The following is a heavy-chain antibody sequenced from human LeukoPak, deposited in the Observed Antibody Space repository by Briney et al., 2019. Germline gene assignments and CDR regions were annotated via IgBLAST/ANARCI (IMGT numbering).Heavy chain of an antibody. D-gene: IGHD6-19*01. CDR1: GFTFSSYG. Sequence: GGSLRLSCAASGFTFSSYGMHWVRQAPGKGLEWVAVISYDGSKKYYADSVKGRSTISRDNSKNTLYLHMNSPRTEDTAVYYCAKGSAVTGTLDYWGQGTLVTVSS. CDR2: ISYDGSKK. CDR3: AKGSAVTGTLDY. J-gene: IGHJ4*02. V-gene: IGHV3-30*18.